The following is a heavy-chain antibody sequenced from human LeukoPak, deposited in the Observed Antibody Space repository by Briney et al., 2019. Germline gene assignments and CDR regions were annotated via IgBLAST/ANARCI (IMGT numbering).Heavy chain of an antibody. D-gene: IGHD4-17*01. CDR3: ARDAYGDYSFDY. J-gene: IGHJ4*02. V-gene: IGHV3-21*01. CDR1: GFTFSSYS. CDR2: ISSSSSYI. Sequence: GGSLRLPCAASGFTFSSYSMNWVRQAPGKGLEWVSSISSSSSYIYYADSVKGRFTISRDNAKNSLYLQMNSLRAEDTAVYYCARDAYGDYSFDYWGQGTLVTVSS.